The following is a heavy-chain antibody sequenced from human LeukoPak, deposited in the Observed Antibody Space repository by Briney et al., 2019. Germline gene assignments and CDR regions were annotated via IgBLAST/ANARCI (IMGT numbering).Heavy chain of an antibody. V-gene: IGHV4-30-4*07. D-gene: IGHD5-12*01. J-gene: IGHJ4*02. CDR1: GYSISNGYS. CDR2: IYYSDT. CDR3: ASHSGGYAY. Sequence: SETLSLTCTVSGYSISNGYSWSWIRQPPGKGLEWIGYIYYSDTYYNPSLKSRVTISADTSKNQFSLRLNSVTAADTAVYYCASHSGGYAYWGQGTLVTVSS.